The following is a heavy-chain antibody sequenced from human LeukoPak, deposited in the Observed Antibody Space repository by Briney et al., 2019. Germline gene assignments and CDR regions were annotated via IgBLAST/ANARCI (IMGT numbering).Heavy chain of an antibody. D-gene: IGHD4-17*01. V-gene: IGHV4-59*08. J-gene: IGHJ3*02. CDR1: GGSISSYY. CDR2: IYYSGST. Sequence: SETLSLTYTVSGGSISSYYWSWIRQPPGKGLEWIGYIYYSGSTNYNPSLKSRVTISVDTSKNQFSLKLSSVTAADTAVYYCARHDGDYGSGHDAFDIWGQGTMVTVSS. CDR3: ARHDGDYGSGHDAFDI.